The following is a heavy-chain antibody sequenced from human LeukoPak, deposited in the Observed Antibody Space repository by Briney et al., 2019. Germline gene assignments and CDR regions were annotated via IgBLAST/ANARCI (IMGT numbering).Heavy chain of an antibody. CDR2: ISAYNGNT. CDR1: GYTFTSYG. V-gene: IGHV1-18*01. Sequence: ASVKVSCKASGYTFTSYGISWVRQAPGQGLEWMGWISAYNGNTNYAQKLQGRVTMTTDTSTSTAYMELRSLRSDDTAVYYCAKMYCSGANCYPGIDGFDIWGRGTMVTVSS. CDR3: AKMYCSGANCYPGIDGFDI. D-gene: IGHD2-2*01. J-gene: IGHJ3*02.